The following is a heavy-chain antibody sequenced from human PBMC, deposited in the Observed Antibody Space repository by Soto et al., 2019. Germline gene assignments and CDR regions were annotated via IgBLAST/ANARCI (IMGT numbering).Heavy chain of an antibody. CDR2: IVPIFGTA. CDR3: ARAIVVVPAAIPAPYYYGMDV. Sequence: SVKVSCKASGGTFSSYAISWVRQAPGQGLEWMGGIVPIFGTANYAQKFQGRVTITADESTSTAYMELSSLRSEDTAVYYCARAIVVVPAAIPAPYYYGMDVWGQGTTVTVSS. J-gene: IGHJ6*02. CDR1: GGTFSSYA. D-gene: IGHD2-2*02. V-gene: IGHV1-69*13.